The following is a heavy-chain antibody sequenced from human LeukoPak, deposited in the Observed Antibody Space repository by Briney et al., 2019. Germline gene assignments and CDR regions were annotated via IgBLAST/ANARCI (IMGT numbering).Heavy chain of an antibody. CDR3: SQFVLYLNMAV. Sequence: PGTLSLTCAVSGGFLSGFYWTWIRQPPGKGLEFIGQIHYSGSTDYNPSLTSGIPISLDTSQNQLFLSLNPVTAADTAVYYCSQFVLYLNMAVWNQGTTVTVSS. V-gene: IGHV4-59*03. CDR1: GGFLSGFY. CDR2: IHYSGST. D-gene: IGHD2-8*01. J-gene: IGHJ6*02.